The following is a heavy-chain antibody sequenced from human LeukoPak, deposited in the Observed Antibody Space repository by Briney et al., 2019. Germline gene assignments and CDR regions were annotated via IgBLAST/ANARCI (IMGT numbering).Heavy chain of an antibody. CDR2: IIPILGIA. Sequence: SVKVSCKASGGTFSSYAISWVRQAPGQGLEWMGRIIPILGIANYAQKFQGRVTITADKSMSTAYMELSSLRSEDTAVYYCARDNYGDYYYYGMDVWGQGTTVTVSS. D-gene: IGHD4-17*01. CDR3: ARDNYGDYYYYGMDV. V-gene: IGHV1-69*04. CDR1: GGTFSSYA. J-gene: IGHJ6*02.